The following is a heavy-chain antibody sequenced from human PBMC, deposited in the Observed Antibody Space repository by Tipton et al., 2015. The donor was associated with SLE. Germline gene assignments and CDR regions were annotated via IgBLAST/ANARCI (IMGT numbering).Heavy chain of an antibody. Sequence: GSLRLSCAASGFTFSSYEMNWVRQAPGKGLEWVSYISSSGSTIYYADSVKGRFTISRDNSKNTLYLQMNSLRAEDTAVYYCARTSVAEAFDIWGQGTMVTVSS. CDR2: ISSSGSTI. CDR3: ARTSVAEAFDI. CDR1: GFTFSSYE. D-gene: IGHD5/OR15-5a*01. V-gene: IGHV3-48*03. J-gene: IGHJ3*02.